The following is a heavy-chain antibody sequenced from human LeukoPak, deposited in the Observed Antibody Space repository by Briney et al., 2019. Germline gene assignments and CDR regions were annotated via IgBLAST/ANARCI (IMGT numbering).Heavy chain of an antibody. J-gene: IGHJ4*02. CDR2: IYHSGGT. Sequence: PSETLSLTCTVSGYSISSGYYWGWIRQPPGKGLEWIGSIYHSGGTYYNPSLKSRVTISVDTSKNQFSLKLSSVTAADTAVYYCARGGDFWSGYYSLVFDYWGQGTLVTVSS. CDR1: GYSISSGYY. CDR3: ARGGDFWSGYYSLVFDY. V-gene: IGHV4-38-2*02. D-gene: IGHD3-3*01.